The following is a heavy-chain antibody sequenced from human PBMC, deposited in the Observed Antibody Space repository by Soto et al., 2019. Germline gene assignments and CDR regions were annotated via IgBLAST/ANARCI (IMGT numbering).Heavy chain of an antibody. V-gene: IGHV3-48*04. D-gene: IGHD3-9*01. J-gene: IGHJ4*02. Sequence: LRLSCVASGFSFSSYSLVWVRQAPGKGLEWVSYIFVDSTTIYYADSVKGRFTVSRDNAQNSLFLVINSLRAEDTAVYYCARDRDWAFDYWGQGTLVTVSS. CDR1: GFSFSSYS. CDR2: IFVDSTTI. CDR3: ARDRDWAFDY.